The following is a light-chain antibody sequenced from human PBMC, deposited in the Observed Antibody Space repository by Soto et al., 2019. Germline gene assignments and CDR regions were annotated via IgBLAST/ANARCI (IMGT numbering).Light chain of an antibody. J-gene: IGLJ1*01. V-gene: IGLV2-14*01. CDR1: SGDVGAYEF. CDR3: SSFTGGSTSYV. Sequence: QSALTQPASVSGSPGQSIAISCTGTSGDVGAYEFVSWHQQHPGKAPKLMIYDVSRRPSGVSDRFSGSKSGNTASLIISGLQAEDEADYYCSSFTGGSTSYVFGTGTKVTVL. CDR2: DVS.